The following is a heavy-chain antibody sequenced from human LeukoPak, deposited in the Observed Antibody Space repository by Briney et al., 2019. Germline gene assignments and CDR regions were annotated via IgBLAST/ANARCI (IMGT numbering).Heavy chain of an antibody. Sequence: SETLSLTCTVSGGSLSNYHWSWIRQPAGKGLEWIGQIHTSGSTHYNPPLKSRVTVSIDTPENQLSLTIRSVTAADTAIYYCARRHISSGWSFDYWGQGTLVTVSS. V-gene: IGHV4-4*07. D-gene: IGHD6-19*01. CDR1: GGSLSNYH. J-gene: IGHJ4*02. CDR2: IHTSGST. CDR3: ARRHISSGWSFDY.